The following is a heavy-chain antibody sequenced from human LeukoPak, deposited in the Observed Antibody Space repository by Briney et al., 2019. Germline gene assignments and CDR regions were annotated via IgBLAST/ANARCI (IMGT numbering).Heavy chain of an antibody. D-gene: IGHD3-22*01. Sequence: GESLKSSCKGSGYIFPNYWIGWVRQVPGKGLEWMGIIYPGDSDTRYSPSFEGQVTISADKSISTAYLQWSSLKASDTAMYYCGRLWGPDDRIDDWGQGTLVTVSS. CDR3: GRLWGPDDRIDD. J-gene: IGHJ4*02. CDR2: IYPGDSDT. V-gene: IGHV5-51*01. CDR1: GYIFPNYW.